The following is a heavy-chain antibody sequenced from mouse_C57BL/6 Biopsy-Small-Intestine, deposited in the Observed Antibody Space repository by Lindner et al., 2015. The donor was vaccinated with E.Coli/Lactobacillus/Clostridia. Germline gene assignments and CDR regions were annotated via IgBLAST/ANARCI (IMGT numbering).Heavy chain of an antibody. CDR2: IDPYNGAT. Sequence: KASGYSFTWLHMHWVKQSHGKSLEWIGYIDPYNGATSYNQKFKGKATLTVDKSSSTAYMQLNSLTSEDSAVYYCARSKGYDYPDYWGQGTTLTVSS. D-gene: IGHD2-4*01. CDR1: GYSFTWLH. V-gene: IGHV1S135*01. CDR3: ARSKGYDYPDY. J-gene: IGHJ2*01.